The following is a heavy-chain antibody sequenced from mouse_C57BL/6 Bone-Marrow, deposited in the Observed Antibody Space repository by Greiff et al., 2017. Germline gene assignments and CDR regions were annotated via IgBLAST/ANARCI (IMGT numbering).Heavy chain of an antibody. CDR2: MYPGDGDT. Sequence: QVHVKQSGAELVKPGASVKISCKASGYAFSSYWMNWVKQRPGKGLEWIGQMYPGDGDTNYNGKFKGKATLTADKSSSTAYMQLSRLTSEDSAVYFCAREGTTVVAHWYFDVWGTGTTVTVSS. J-gene: IGHJ1*03. V-gene: IGHV1-80*01. CDR1: GYAFSSYW. D-gene: IGHD1-1*01. CDR3: AREGTTVVAHWYFDV.